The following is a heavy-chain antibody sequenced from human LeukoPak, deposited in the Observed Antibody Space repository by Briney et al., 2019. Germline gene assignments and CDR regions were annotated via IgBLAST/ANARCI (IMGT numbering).Heavy chain of an antibody. V-gene: IGHV1-46*01. CDR3: ATEAYTSGWIKAYDY. Sequence: GASVKVSCKASGYTLSTYYLHWVRQVPGQGLEWMGLIYTGGGTTSCAQKFKARVTMTGDTSTSTVYMELSSLRSEDTAVYYCATEAYTSGWIKAYDYWGQGTLVTVSS. CDR2: IYTGGGTT. CDR1: GYTLSTYY. J-gene: IGHJ4*02. D-gene: IGHD6-19*01.